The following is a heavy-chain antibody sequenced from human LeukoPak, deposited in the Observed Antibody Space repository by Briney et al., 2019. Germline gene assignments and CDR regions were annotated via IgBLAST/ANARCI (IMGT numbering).Heavy chain of an antibody. CDR1: GGSISSYY. CDR2: IYYSGST. CDR3: ARDNSHGGAFDI. J-gene: IGHJ3*02. Sequence: SETLSLTCKVSGGSISSYYWSWIRQPPGKGLEWIGYIYYSGSTNYNPSLKSRVTISVDTSKNQFSLKLSSVTAADTAVYYCARDNSHGGAFDIWGQGTMVTVSS. V-gene: IGHV4-59*12. D-gene: IGHD2/OR15-2a*01.